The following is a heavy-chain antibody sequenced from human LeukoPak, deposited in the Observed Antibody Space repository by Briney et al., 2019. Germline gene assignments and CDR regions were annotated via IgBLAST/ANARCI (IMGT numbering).Heavy chain of an antibody. D-gene: IGHD3-22*01. Sequence: ASVKGSCKASDYTCSSFGISWVRQAPGQGLEWMGWISAYNRNTKYAQNLQGRVTMTTDTSTSTAYVALRSLRSDDTAVYYCARGRYYDSGGYDEAFDIWGQGTAVTVSS. CDR2: ISAYNRNT. CDR1: DYTCSSFG. J-gene: IGHJ3*02. CDR3: ARGRYYDSGGYDEAFDI. V-gene: IGHV1-18*01.